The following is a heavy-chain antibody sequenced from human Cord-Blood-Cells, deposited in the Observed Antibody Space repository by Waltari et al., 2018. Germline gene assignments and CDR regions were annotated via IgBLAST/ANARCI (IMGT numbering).Heavy chain of an antibody. CDR3: ARVRSGSYWYFDL. V-gene: IGHV4-34*01. CDR1: GGSFSGYS. D-gene: IGHD1-26*01. CDR2: INHSGST. J-gene: IGHJ2*01. Sequence: QVQLQQWGAGLLKPSETLSLTCAVYGGSFSGYSWSWIRQPPGKGLEWIGEINHSGSTNYNPSLKSRVTISVDTSKNQFSLKLSSVTAADTAVYYCARVRSGSYWYFDLWGRGTLVTVSS.